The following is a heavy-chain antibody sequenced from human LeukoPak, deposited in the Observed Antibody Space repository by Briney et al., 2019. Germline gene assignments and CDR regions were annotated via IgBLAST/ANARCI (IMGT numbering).Heavy chain of an antibody. Sequence: GASVKVSCKVSGYTLTELSMHWVRQAPGKGLEWMGGFDPEDGETIYAQKFQGRVTMTEDTSTDTAYMELSSLRSEGTAVYYCATEESSSAGYYYYGMDVWGQGTTVTVSS. V-gene: IGHV1-24*01. CDR1: GYTLTELS. J-gene: IGHJ6*02. CDR3: ATEESSSAGYYYYGMDV. D-gene: IGHD6-6*01. CDR2: FDPEDGET.